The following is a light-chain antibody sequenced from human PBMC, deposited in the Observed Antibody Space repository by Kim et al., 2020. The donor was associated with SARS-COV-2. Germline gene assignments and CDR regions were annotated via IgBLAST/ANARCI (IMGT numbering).Light chain of an antibody. J-gene: IGLJ2*01. Sequence: VALGQTVRITCQGDSLRSYYATWYQQKPGQAPILVVYGKNNRPSGIPDRFSGSSSGNTASLTITGTQAGDEADYYCNSRDSNDNVVFGGGTKLTVL. CDR2: GKN. V-gene: IGLV3-19*01. CDR3: NSRDSNDNVV. CDR1: SLRSYY.